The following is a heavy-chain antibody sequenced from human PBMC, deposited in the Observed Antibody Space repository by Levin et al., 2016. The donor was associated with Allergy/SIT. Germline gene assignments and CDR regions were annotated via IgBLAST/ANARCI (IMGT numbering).Heavy chain of an antibody. Sequence: SETLSLTCAVYGGSFSGYYWSWIRQPPGKGLEWIGEINHSGSTNYNPSLKSRVTISVDTSKNQFSLKLSSVTAADTAVYYCARGPHYYGSGTHRPYYYYGMDVWGQGTTVTVSS. CDR3: ARGPHYYGSGTHRPYYYYGMDV. CDR2: INHSGST. D-gene: IGHD3-10*01. J-gene: IGHJ6*02. V-gene: IGHV4-34*01. CDR1: GGSFSGYY.